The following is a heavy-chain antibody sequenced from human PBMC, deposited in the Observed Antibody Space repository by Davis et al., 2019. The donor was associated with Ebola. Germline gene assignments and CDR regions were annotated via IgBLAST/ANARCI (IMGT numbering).Heavy chain of an antibody. J-gene: IGHJ5*02. Sequence: ASVKVSCKASGYTFTSYDINWVRQSTGQGLEWMGWMNPNSGNTGYAQKFQGRVTITMDTSINTAYMELSSLRSEDTAVYYRARGKRSQGYWFDPWGQGSLVTVSS. CDR1: GYTFTSYD. D-gene: IGHD5-24*01. V-gene: IGHV1-8*03. CDR3: ARGKRSQGYWFDP. CDR2: MNPNSGNT.